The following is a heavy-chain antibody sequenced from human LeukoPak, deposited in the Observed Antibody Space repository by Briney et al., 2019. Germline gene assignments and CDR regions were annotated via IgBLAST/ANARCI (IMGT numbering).Heavy chain of an antibody. Sequence: PSETLSLTCTASGGSISSYYWSWIRQPPGKGLEWIGYIYYSGSTNYNPSLKSRVTISVDTSKNQFSLKLSSVTAADTAVYYCARRDFSGYYDSSGYLDAFDIWGQGTMVTVSS. J-gene: IGHJ3*02. D-gene: IGHD3-22*01. CDR1: GGSISSYY. V-gene: IGHV4-59*08. CDR2: IYYSGST. CDR3: ARRDFSGYYDSSGYLDAFDI.